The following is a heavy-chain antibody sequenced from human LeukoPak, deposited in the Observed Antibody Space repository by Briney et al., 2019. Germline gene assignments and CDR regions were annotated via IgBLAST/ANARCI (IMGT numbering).Heavy chain of an antibody. CDR3: ARNPSGGPKGY. D-gene: IGHD3-10*01. V-gene: IGHV3-7*03. CDR1: GFIFNNYW. J-gene: IGHJ4*02. Sequence: GGSLRLSCAASGFIFNNYWMSWVRQAPGKGLEWVANINQGGSVQYYVDSVKGRFTISRDNSKNSLYLQMNSLRAEDTAIYYCARNPSGGPKGYWGQGTLVTVSS. CDR2: INQGGSVQ.